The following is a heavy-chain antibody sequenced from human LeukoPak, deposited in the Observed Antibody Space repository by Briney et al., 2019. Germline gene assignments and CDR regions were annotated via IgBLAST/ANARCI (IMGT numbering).Heavy chain of an antibody. CDR3: ARDTIAL. CDR1: GFTFSSYE. V-gene: IGHV3-48*03. CDR2: IRSSGSTM. D-gene: IGHD5-24*01. J-gene: IGHJ4*02. Sequence: GGSLRLSCAAFGFTFSSYEMNWVRQAPGKGLEWVSYIRSSGSTMHYADSVKGRFTISRDNAKNSLYLQMNSLRAEDTAVYYCARDTIALWGQGILVTVSS.